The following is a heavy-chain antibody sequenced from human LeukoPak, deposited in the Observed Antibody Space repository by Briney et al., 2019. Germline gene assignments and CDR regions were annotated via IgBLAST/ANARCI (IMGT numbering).Heavy chain of an antibody. CDR1: GGSISSYY. Sequence: SETLSLTCTVSGGSISSYYWSWIRQPPGKGLEWIGYIYYSGSTNYNPSLKSRVTISVDTSKNQFSLKLSSVTAADTAVYYCAGHYDILTGLVDYWGQGTLVTVSS. D-gene: IGHD3-9*01. CDR2: IYYSGST. CDR3: AGHYDILTGLVDY. J-gene: IGHJ4*02. V-gene: IGHV4-59*01.